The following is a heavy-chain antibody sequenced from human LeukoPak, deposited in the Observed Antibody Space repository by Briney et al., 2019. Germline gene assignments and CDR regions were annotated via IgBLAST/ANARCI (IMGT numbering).Heavy chain of an antibody. J-gene: IGHJ4*02. D-gene: IGHD4-23*01. Sequence: SVKVSCKASGYTFTSYDISWVRQAPGQGLEWMGGITPMFGTANYAQKFQGRVTITAIESMSTAYMELSSLRSEDTAVYYCARGWLAESTVVTPYNYWGQGTLVTVSS. CDR2: ITPMFGTA. CDR3: ARGWLAESTVVTPYNY. CDR1: GYTFTSYD. V-gene: IGHV1-69*01.